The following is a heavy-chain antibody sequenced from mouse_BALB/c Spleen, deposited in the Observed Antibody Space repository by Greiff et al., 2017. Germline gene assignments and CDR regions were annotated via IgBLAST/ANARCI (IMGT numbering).Heavy chain of an antibody. Sequence: VQLQESGAELMKPGASVKISCKATGYTFSSYWIEWVKQRPGHGLEWIGEILPGSGSTNYNEKFKGKATFTADTSSNTAYMQLSSLTSEDSAVYYCARGPYGNYDWYFDVWGAGTTVTVSS. V-gene: IGHV1-9*01. D-gene: IGHD2-1*01. CDR3: ARGPYGNYDWYFDV. J-gene: IGHJ1*01. CDR2: ILPGSGST. CDR1: GYTFSSYW.